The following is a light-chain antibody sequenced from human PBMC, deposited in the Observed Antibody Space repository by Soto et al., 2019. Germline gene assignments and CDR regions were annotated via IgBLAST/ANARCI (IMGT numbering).Light chain of an antibody. J-gene: IGKJ5*01. CDR2: ASV. V-gene: IGKV3-20*01. Sequence: PRARGDLTSSSGARANLSSKTSQSDGSNFVAWYQHKPGQAPRLLIYASVQRATGIPDRFSGSASGTDFTLTINRLEPEDFVVYYCQLYGTSPPFGQGTRLEIK. CDR1: QSDGSNF. CDR3: QLYGTSPP.